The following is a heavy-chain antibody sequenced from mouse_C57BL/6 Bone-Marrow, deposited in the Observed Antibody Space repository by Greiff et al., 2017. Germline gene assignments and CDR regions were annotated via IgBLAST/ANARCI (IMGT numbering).Heavy chain of an antibody. CDR3: ARQLRLPYYYAMDY. CDR2: INSDGGST. J-gene: IGHJ4*01. D-gene: IGHD3-2*02. V-gene: IGHV5-2*01. Sequence: DVMLVESGGGLVQPGESLKLSCESNEYEFPSHDMSWVRKTPEKRLELVAAINSDGGSTYYPDTMERRFIISRDNTKKTLYLQMSSLRSEDTALYYCARQLRLPYYYAMDYWGQGTSVTVSS. CDR1: EYEFPSHD.